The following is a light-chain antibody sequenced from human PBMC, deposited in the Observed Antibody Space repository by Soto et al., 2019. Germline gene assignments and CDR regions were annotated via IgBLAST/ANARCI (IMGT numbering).Light chain of an antibody. CDR1: SSDVGAYNY. Sequence: QSALTQPASVSGSPGQSITISCTGTSSDVGAYNYVSWYLQHPGKAPKLLIYDVTARPSGVPNRFSGSKSGNTASLTISGLQAEDEADYYCSSYSNTGTLVFGGGTKVTVL. CDR2: DVT. CDR3: SSYSNTGTLV. V-gene: IGLV2-14*01. J-gene: IGLJ2*01.